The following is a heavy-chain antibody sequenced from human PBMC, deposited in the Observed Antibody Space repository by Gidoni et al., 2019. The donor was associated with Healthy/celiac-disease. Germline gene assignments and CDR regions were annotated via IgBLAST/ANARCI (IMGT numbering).Heavy chain of an antibody. V-gene: IGHV3-7*01. CDR3: ARELYSSSSEGWFDP. J-gene: IGHJ5*02. CDR2: IKQDGSEN. CDR1: GLTFSSDW. Sequence: EVQLVESGGGLVQPGGSLRRACAAAGLTFSSDWMSWVRQAPGKGLEWVANIKQDGSENYYVDSVKGRFTLSRDNAKNSLYLQMNSLRAEDTAVYYCARELYSSSSEGWFDPWGQGTLVTVSS. D-gene: IGHD6-6*01.